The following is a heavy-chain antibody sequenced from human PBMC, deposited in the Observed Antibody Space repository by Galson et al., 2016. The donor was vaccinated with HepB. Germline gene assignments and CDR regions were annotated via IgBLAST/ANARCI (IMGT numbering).Heavy chain of an antibody. V-gene: IGHV3-64D*06. CDR1: TFMFSSYT. CDR2: ISSDGGST. Sequence: SLRLSCAASTFMFSSYTMHWVRQAPGKGLEYVSAISSDGGSTYYIDSVKGRFTISRDNSKNSLYLQMTSLGTEDTAVYYCVSRGAQWLVTADSWGQGTLVVVSS. CDR3: VSRGAQWLVTADS. D-gene: IGHD5-12*01. J-gene: IGHJ4*02.